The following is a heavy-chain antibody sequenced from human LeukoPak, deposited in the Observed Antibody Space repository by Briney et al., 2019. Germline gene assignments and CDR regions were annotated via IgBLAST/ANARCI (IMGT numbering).Heavy chain of an antibody. CDR2: ITGDGAYT. J-gene: IGHJ5*02. V-gene: IGHV3-23*01. CDR1: GFTFSSYA. D-gene: IGHD6-19*01. CDR3: AKRNSFRSGWFTA. Sequence: GGSLRLSCAASGFTFSSYAMSWVRQAPGKGLEWVSAITGDGAYTDYADSVKGRFTISRDNPNNALYLQMNSLRAEDTAVYYCAKRNSFRSGWFTAWGQGTLVTVSS.